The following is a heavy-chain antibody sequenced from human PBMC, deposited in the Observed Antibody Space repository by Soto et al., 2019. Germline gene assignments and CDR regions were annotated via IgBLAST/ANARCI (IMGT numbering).Heavy chain of an antibody. CDR2: ISPYTGNT. V-gene: IGHV1-18*01. CDR3: VMVDNYVTPTPQDV. CDR1: GYIFVNYG. D-gene: IGHD3-16*01. J-gene: IGHJ6*02. Sequence: QVQLVQSGDEVKKPGASVEVSCKASGYIFVNYGIAWVRQAPRQGLEWMGWISPYTGNTHSASKVQGRLPMTTDTSTSTAYMDLGSLTSDDTAVYYCVMVDNYVTPTPQDVWGQGTTVTVSS.